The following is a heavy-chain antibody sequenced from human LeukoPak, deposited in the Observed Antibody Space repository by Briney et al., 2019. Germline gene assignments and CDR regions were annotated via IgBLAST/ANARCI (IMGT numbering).Heavy chain of an antibody. D-gene: IGHD4-17*01. CDR2: LSGSSSTI. CDR1: GFTFSSYA. CDR3: ARGRYGDYLFDY. J-gene: IGHJ4*02. V-gene: IGHV3-48*02. Sequence: PGGSLRLSCAVSGFTFSSYAMNWVRQAPGKGLEWVSYLSGSSSTIYYADSAKGRFTISRDNAKNSLFLQMNSLGDEDTAVYYCARGRYGDYLFDYWGQGTLVTVSS.